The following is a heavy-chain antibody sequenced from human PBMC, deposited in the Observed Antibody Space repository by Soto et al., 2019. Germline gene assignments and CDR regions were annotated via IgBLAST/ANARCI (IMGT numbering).Heavy chain of an antibody. CDR1: GFSFTHAW. V-gene: IGHV3-15*01. CDR2: IKSESDGGTT. J-gene: IGHJ4*02. CDR3: ATAAPWQYVWGYYGFGN. D-gene: IGHD3-16*01. Sequence: EVQLVESGGGWVKPGGSLRLSCAASGFSFTHAWLSWVRQAPGRGLEWIGRIKSESDGGTTDYAAPVRGRFTISRDDSKTTVYLHMTSLKTEDTAVYYCATAAPWQYVWGYYGFGNWGQGTLVTVSS.